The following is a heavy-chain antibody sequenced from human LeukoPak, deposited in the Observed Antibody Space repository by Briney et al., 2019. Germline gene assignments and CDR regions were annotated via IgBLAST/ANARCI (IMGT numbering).Heavy chain of an antibody. J-gene: IGHJ6*02. CDR2: ISYDGSNK. Sequence: QPGGSLRLSCAASGFTFSSYGMHWVRQAPGKGLEWVAVISYDGSNKYYADSVKGRFTISRDNSKNTLYLQMNSLRAEDTALYYCAKEIIPAAMHLTPPNYGMDVWGQGTTVTVSS. CDR1: GFTFSSYG. D-gene: IGHD2-2*01. V-gene: IGHV3-30*18. CDR3: AKEIIPAAMHLTPPNYGMDV.